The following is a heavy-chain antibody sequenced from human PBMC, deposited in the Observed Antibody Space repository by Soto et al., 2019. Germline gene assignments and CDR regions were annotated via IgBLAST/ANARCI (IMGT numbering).Heavy chain of an antibody. CDR3: ARPPGYISDWYYFDL. V-gene: IGHV1-2*02. D-gene: IGHD3-9*01. Sequence: SVKVSCEASGYTFIDYYMNWVRQAPIQGFEWMGRISPRSGGTNYAQKFQGRVTMTWDTSLNTAYMELSSLISEDTAVYYCARPPGYISDWYYFDLWGQGTLVTVSS. CDR2: ISPRSGGT. J-gene: IGHJ4*02. CDR1: GYTFIDYY.